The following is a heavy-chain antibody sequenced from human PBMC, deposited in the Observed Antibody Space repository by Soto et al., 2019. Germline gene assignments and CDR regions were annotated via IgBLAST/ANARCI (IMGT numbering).Heavy chain of an antibody. D-gene: IGHD5-18*01. Sequence: GASVKVSCKASGYTFTNYGLSWVRQAPGQGLEWMGWISPYNGNRNYAQKFQGRVTMTTDTSTSTAYMELRSLRSDDTAMYYCARWGYRDAYNPTYYYYSGMDVWGQGTTVPVSS. CDR2: ISPYNGNR. CDR1: GYTFTNYG. CDR3: ARWGYRDAYNPTYYYYSGMDV. V-gene: IGHV1-18*01. J-gene: IGHJ6*02.